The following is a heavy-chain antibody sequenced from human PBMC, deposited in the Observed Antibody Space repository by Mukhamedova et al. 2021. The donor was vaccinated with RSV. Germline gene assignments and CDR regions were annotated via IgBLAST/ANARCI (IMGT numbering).Heavy chain of an antibody. V-gene: IGHV3-48*03. D-gene: IGHD2-15*01. Sequence: LEWVSYISSSGSTIYYADSVKGRFTISRDNAKNSLYLQMNSLRAEDTAVYYCARDLVYCSGGSCYPDAFDIWGQGTMV. CDR2: ISSSGSTI. CDR3: ARDLVYCSGGSCYPDAFDI. J-gene: IGHJ3*02.